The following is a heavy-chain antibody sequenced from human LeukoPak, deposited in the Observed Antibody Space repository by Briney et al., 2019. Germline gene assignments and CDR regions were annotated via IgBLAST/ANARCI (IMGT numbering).Heavy chain of an antibody. V-gene: IGHV3-33*01. CDR1: GFTFSSYG. J-gene: IGHJ4*02. CDR2: IWYDGSNK. CDR3: ARDRSSWSTYFDY. Sequence: GGSLRLSCAASGFTFSSYGMHWVRQAPGKGLEWVAVIWYDGSNKYYADSVKGRFTISRDNSKNTLYLQMNSLRAEDTAVYYCARDRSSWSTYFDYWGQGTLVTVSS. D-gene: IGHD6-13*01.